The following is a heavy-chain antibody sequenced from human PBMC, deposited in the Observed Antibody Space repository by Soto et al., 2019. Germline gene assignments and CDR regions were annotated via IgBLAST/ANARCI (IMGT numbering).Heavy chain of an antibody. J-gene: IGHJ6*02. V-gene: IGHV4-39*01. D-gene: IGHD2-8*01. CDR2: IYYSGAT. Sequence: QVQLRESGPGLVKPSETLSVTCTVSGGAIRSSFYYWGWIRQPPGAGLEWIGAIYYSGATYHNPSLKSRVTISADMSKNQFSLKMNSLTAADTAVYYCVRGDCAKGVCRFSGMDVWGQGTTVSVSS. CDR1: GGAIRSSFYY. CDR3: VRGDCAKGVCRFSGMDV.